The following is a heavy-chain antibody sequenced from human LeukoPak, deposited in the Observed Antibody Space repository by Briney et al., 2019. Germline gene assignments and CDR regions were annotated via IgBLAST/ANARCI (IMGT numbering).Heavy chain of an antibody. CDR1: GFTFSSYE. J-gene: IGHJ4*02. CDR2: ISSSGSTI. V-gene: IGHV3-48*03. D-gene: IGHD2-21*02. CDR3: ASDPTESGDCYFDY. Sequence: GGSLRLSCAASGFTFSSYEMNWVRQAPGKGLEWVSYISSSGSTIYYADSVKGRFTISRDNAKNSLYLQMNSLRAEDTAVYHCASDPTESGDCYFDYWGQGTLVTVSS.